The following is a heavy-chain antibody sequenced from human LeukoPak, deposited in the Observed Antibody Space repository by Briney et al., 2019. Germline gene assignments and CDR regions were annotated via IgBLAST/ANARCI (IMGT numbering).Heavy chain of an antibody. J-gene: IGHJ6*03. CDR1: GGSISSYY. CDR3: ARGDYVYYYMDV. Sequence: SETLSLTCTVSGGSISSYYWSWIRQPPGKGLEWIGYIYYSGSTNYNPSLKSRVTISVDTSKNQFSLKLSSVTAANTAVYYCARGDYVYYYMDVWGKGTTVTVSS. D-gene: IGHD4-17*01. V-gene: IGHV4-59*01. CDR2: IYYSGST.